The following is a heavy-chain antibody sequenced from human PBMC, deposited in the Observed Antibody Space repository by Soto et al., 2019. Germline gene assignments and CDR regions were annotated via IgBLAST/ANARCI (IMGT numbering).Heavy chain of an antibody. CDR1: GGSISSGGYY. Sequence: PSETLSLTCTVSGGSISSGGYYWSWIRQHPGKGLEWIGYIYYSVSTYYNPSLKSRVTISVDTSKNQFSLKLSSVTAADTAVYYCARNLVINDAFDIWGQGTMVTVSS. CDR3: ARNLVINDAFDI. V-gene: IGHV4-31*03. D-gene: IGHD3-22*01. CDR2: IYYSVST. J-gene: IGHJ3*02.